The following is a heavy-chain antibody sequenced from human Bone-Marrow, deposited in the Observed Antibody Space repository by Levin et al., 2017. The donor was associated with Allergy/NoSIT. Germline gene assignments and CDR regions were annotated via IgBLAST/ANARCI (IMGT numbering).Heavy chain of an antibody. CDR1: GFTFSSYW. V-gene: IGHV3-74*01. CDR3: ASGSPSGRYGKFDY. J-gene: IGHJ4*02. Sequence: GESLKISCAASGFTFSSYWMHWVRQAPGKGLVWVSRLNGDGRSTNYAVSVEGRFTISRDNAKNTLYLQMNGLRAEDTAVYYCASGSPSGRYGKFDYWGQGTLVTVSS. CDR2: LNGDGRST. D-gene: IGHD1-26*01.